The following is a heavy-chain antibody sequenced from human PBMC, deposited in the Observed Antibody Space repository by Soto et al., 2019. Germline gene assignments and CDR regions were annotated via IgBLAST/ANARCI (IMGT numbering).Heavy chain of an antibody. J-gene: IGHJ4*02. V-gene: IGHV4-31*03. CDR3: SRGDY. CDR1: GESIDTAGYY. Sequence: QVQLQESGPRLVRPSQTLSLTSTVSGESIDTAGYYWTWIRQRPGRGLEWLGFIYHNGATYYSSSMKSRLSISIDRSQNQFSLKVTSVTAADTAVYFCSRGDYWGQGMLVTVSS. CDR2: IYHNGAT.